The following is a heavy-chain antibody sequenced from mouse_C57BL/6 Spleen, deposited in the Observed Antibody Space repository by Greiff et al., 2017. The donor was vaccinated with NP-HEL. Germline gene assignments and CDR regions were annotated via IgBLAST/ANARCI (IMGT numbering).Heavy chain of an antibody. J-gene: IGHJ4*01. Sequence: EVQLVESGGGLVQPKGSLKLSCAASGFSFNTYAMNWVRQAPGKGLEWVARIRSKSNNYATYYADSVKDRFTISRDDSESMLYLQMNNVKTEDTAMYYCVRHYYGMGAMDYWGQGTSVTVSS. CDR3: VRHYYGMGAMDY. V-gene: IGHV10-1*01. CDR1: GFSFNTYA. CDR2: IRSKSNNYAT. D-gene: IGHD1-1*01.